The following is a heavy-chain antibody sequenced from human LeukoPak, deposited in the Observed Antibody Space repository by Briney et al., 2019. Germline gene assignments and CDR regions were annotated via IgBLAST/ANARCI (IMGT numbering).Heavy chain of an antibody. J-gene: IGHJ4*02. CDR1: GYTFTSYG. D-gene: IGHD1-26*01. V-gene: IGHV1-18*01. CDR2: ISAYNGNT. CDR3: ARDRTTRYSGSQRGYYFDY. Sequence: APVKVSCKASGYTFTSYGISWVRQAPGQGLEWMGWISAYNGNTNYAQKLQGRVTMTTDTSTSTAYMELRSLRSDDTAVYYCARDRTTRYSGSQRGYYFDYWGQGTLVTVSS.